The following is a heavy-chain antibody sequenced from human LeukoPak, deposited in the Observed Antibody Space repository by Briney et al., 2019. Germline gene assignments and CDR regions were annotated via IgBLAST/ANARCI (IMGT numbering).Heavy chain of an antibody. CDR2: IWYDGGNK. D-gene: IGHD3-16*01. CDR3: ARVNTNYYVPVNYGMDV. CDR1: GFTFNSYG. V-gene: IGHV3-33*01. J-gene: IGHJ6*02. Sequence: GRSLRLSCAASGFTFNSYGMHWVRQAPGKGLEWVALIWYDGGNKYYADSVKSRFTISRDNSQNTLYLQMNSLRAEDTAVYYCARVNTNYYVPVNYGMDVWGQGTTVTVSS.